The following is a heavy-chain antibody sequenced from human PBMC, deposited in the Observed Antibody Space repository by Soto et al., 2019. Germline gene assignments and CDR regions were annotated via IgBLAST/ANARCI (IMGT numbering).Heavy chain of an antibody. CDR2: IIPILGIA. J-gene: IGHJ4*02. Sequence: QVQLVQSGAEVKKPGSSVKVSCKASGGTFSSYTISWVRQAPGQGLEWMGRIIPILGIANYAQKFQGRVTITADQSTSTAYMELSSLRSEDTAVYYCAREGYSGSQPFDYWGQGTLVTVSS. CDR3: AREGYSGSQPFDY. V-gene: IGHV1-69*08. CDR1: GGTFSSYT. D-gene: IGHD5-12*01.